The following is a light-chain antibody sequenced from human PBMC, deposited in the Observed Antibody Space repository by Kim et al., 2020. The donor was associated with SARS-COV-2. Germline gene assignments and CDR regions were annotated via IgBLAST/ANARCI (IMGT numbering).Light chain of an antibody. Sequence: QFVLTQPPSVSGAPGQRVTISCSGSSSNIGGYPVNWYQQLPGTAPKLLIYSNNERPSGVPDRFSGSKSGTSASLAINGLRSEDEADYYCAAWDDSLRGVFGGGTQLTVL. V-gene: IGLV1-44*01. CDR1: SSNIGGYP. CDR2: SNN. J-gene: IGLJ3*02. CDR3: AAWDDSLRGV.